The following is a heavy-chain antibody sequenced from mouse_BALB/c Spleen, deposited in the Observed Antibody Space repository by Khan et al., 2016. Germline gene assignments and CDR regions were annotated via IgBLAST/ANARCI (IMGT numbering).Heavy chain of an antibody. J-gene: IGHJ4*01. CDR3: AREGLNYDYAMDY. CDR1: GYTFTDYA. Sequence: QMQLEESGAELVRPGVSVKISCKGSGYTFTDYAMHWVKQSHAKSLEWIGVISTYYGDTSYNQTFEGKAIMTVDKSSSTAYMELARLTSEDSAIYYCAREGLNYDYAMDYWGQGTSVTVSS. D-gene: IGHD2-1*01. V-gene: IGHV1S137*01. CDR2: ISTYYGDT.